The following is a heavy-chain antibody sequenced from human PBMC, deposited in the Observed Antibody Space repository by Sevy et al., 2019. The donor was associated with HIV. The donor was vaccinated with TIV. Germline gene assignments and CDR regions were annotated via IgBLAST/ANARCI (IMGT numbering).Heavy chain of an antibody. Sequence: GGSLRLSCAASGFRFNYHNMNWVRQAPGKGLEWISYISNSASITYLADSVMGRFTITRDNAKSCLFLEMDNLTDEDTAVQYCAREGNRERQTIPLDSWGRGIQVTVSS. CDR3: AREGNRERQTIPLDS. CDR2: ISNSASIT. D-gene: IGHD6-25*01. V-gene: IGHV3-48*02. CDR1: GFRFNYHN. J-gene: IGHJ4*02.